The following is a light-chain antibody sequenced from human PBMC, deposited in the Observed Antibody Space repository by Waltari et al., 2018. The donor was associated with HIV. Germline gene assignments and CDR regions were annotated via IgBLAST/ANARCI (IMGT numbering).Light chain of an antibody. CDR1: TSNIASDS. V-gene: IGLV1-47*01. Sequence: TQSPSASGAPGQRVTLTCSAVTSNIASDSIYWYKQVPGTAPKPLIFRCDQRPSGVPDRVSGSKSGASSSLAISGLQSDDEADYYCAAWTDIMSGWLFGGGTKLTVL. CDR3: AAWTDIMSGWL. J-gene: IGLJ3*02. CDR2: RCD.